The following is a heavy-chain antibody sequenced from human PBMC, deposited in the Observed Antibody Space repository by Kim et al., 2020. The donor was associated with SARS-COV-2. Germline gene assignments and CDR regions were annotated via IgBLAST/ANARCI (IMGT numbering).Heavy chain of an antibody. D-gene: IGHD3-9*01. V-gene: IGHV3-30*04. CDR1: GFTFSSYA. Sequence: GGSLRLSCAASGFTFSSYAMHWVRQAPGKGLEWVAVISYDGSNKYYADSVKGRFTISRDNSKNTLYLQMNSLRAEDTAVYYCATPLRYFDWFPFDYWGQGTLVTVSS. CDR3: ATPLRYFDWFPFDY. J-gene: IGHJ4*02. CDR2: ISYDGSNK.